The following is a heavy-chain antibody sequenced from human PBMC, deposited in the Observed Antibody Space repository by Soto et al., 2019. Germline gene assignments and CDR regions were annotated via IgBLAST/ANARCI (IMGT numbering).Heavy chain of an antibody. D-gene: IGHD3-3*01. J-gene: IGHJ4*02. V-gene: IGHV4-31*03. CDR2: INYSGST. CDR3: ARAPRGMSGYCFDY. Sequence: SETLSLTCTVSGGSISSGGFYWSWIRQHPGKGLEWIGYINYSGSTYYNPSLKSRVTISIDTSRNQFSLKASSVTAADTAVYYCARAPRGMSGYCFDYWGQGTLVTVSS. CDR1: GGSISSGGFY.